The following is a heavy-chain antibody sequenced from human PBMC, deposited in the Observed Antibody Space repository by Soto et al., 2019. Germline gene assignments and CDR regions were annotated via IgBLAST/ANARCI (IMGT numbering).Heavy chain of an antibody. CDR1: GFTFRDYA. J-gene: IGHJ4*02. CDR2: ISGSGGDA. CDR3: GKERRGGGWSVCNF. D-gene: IGHD6-19*01. Sequence: EVQLLESGGGLVQPGGSLRLSCKVSGFTFRDYAMSWVRQAPGKGLEWVSDISGSGGDARYADSVKGRFTISRDNSRDTLFVQLNSLRVDDTAVYYCGKERRGGGWSVCNFWGQGTLVTVSS. V-gene: IGHV3-23*01.